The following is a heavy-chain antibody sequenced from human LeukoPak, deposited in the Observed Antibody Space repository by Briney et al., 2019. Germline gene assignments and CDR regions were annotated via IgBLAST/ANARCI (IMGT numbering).Heavy chain of an antibody. V-gene: IGHV3-23*01. CDR1: GFTFSNYA. D-gene: IGHD3-3*01. J-gene: IGHJ4*02. Sequence: PGGSLRLSCAASGFTFSNYAMSWVRQAPGKGLEWVSTISRSAGSTDYADSVKGRFTISRDNSKNTLYLQMNSLRAEDTAVYYCARARLRFLEWLFGGQGTLVTVSS. CDR3: ARARLRFLEWLF. CDR2: ISRSAGST.